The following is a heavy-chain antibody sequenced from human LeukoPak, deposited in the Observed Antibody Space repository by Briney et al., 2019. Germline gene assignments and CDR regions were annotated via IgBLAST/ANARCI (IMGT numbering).Heavy chain of an antibody. CDR2: ISGSGGST. CDR1: GFTFSSYA. D-gene: IGHD1-26*01. V-gene: IGHV3-23*01. CDR3: ATRAAGNSFYTWELPTPDY. J-gene: IGHJ4*02. Sequence: GGSLRLSCAASGFTFSSYAMSWVRQAPGKGLEWVSAISGSGGSTYYADSVKGRFTISRDNSKNTLYLQMNSLRAEDTAVYYCATRAAGNSFYTWELPTPDYWGQGTLVTVSS.